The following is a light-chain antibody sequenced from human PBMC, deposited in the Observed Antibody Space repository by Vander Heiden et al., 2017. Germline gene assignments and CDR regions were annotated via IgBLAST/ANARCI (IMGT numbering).Light chain of an antibody. CDR2: CAF. Sequence: DIQMTQSPSSLSASVGDRVTITCQASQDISNYLDWYQQTPGKAPKLLIYCAFDLERGVPSRFSGSGSGTDFSFTISSLQPEDIATYFCQQHDSHPITFGPGTKV. J-gene: IGKJ3*01. CDR1: QDISNY. V-gene: IGKV1-33*01. CDR3: QQHDSHPIT.